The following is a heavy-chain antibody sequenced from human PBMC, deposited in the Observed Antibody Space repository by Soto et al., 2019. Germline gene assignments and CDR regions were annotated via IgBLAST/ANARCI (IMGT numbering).Heavy chain of an antibody. CDR2: IMPVFAAP. V-gene: IGHV1-69*06. J-gene: IGHJ4*02. Sequence: QVQLMQSGAEVKKPGSSVKVSCKASGGIITTNVIRWVRQAPGQGLEWMGEIMPVFAAPNNAQKFQGRLRITADTSTTTVYMELSSLTSEDTAVYFCATGARYCSGGSCSPDHWGQVTLVIVSS. D-gene: IGHD2-15*01. CDR1: GGIITTNV. CDR3: ATGARYCSGGSCSPDH.